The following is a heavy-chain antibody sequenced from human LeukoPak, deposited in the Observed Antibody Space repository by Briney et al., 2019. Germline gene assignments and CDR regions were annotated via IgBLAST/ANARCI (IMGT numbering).Heavy chain of an antibody. CDR1: GFTFSSYA. CDR3: AKEYFDIVVVPAAVATSGYFDY. CDR2: ISGSGSST. J-gene: IGHJ4*02. Sequence: GGSLRLSCAASGFTFSSYAMSWVRQAPGKGLEWVSAISGSGSSTYYADSVKGRFTVSRDNSKNTLYLQMNSLRAEDTAVYYCAKEYFDIVVVPAAVATSGYFDYWGQGTLVTVSS. D-gene: IGHD2-2*01. V-gene: IGHV3-23*01.